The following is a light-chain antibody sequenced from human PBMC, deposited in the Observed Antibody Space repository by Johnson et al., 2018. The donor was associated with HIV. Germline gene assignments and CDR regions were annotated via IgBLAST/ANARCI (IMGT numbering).Light chain of an antibody. CDR3: GTWDSSLSAYV. Sequence: QPVLTQPPSVSAAPGQKVTISCSGSSSNIGNNYVSWYQQLPGTAPKLLIYESNKRPSGIPDQFSGSKSGTSATLGITGLQTGDEADYYCGTWDSSLSAYVFGTGTKVTVL. J-gene: IGLJ1*01. V-gene: IGLV1-51*02. CDR2: ESN. CDR1: SSNIGNNY.